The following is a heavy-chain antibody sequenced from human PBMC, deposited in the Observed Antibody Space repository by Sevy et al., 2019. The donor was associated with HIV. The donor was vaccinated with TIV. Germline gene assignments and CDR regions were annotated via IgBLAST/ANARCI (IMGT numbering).Heavy chain of an antibody. J-gene: IGHJ6*02. CDR1: GFPFNDHA. Sequence: GGSLRLSCAASGFPFNDHAMHWVRQVPGKGLEWVSGVSWNSRNIGYADSVKGRFTISRDNAKHFLYLEMNSLTPEDTAFYYCAKDINRGCDGVNCCSYYYYFYGLDVWGQGTTVTVSS. V-gene: IGHV3-9*01. CDR3: AKDINRGCDGVNCCSYYYYFYGLDV. CDR2: VSWNSRNI. D-gene: IGHD2-21*01.